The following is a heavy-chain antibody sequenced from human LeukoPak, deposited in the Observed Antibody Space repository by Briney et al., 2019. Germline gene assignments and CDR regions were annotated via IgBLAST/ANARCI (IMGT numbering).Heavy chain of an antibody. CDR1: GFTFDDYA. Sequence: TGGSLRLSCAASGFTFDDYAMHWVRQAPGKGLECVSGISWNSGSIGYADSVKGRFTISRDNAKNSLYLQMNSLRAEDTALYYCAKVEGTYYYDSSGSRGAFDIWGQGTMVTVSS. CDR3: AKVEGTYYYDSSGSRGAFDI. V-gene: IGHV3-9*01. CDR2: ISWNSGSI. J-gene: IGHJ3*02. D-gene: IGHD3-22*01.